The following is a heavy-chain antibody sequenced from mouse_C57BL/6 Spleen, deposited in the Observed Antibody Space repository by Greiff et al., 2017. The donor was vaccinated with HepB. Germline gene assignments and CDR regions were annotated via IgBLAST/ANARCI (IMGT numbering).Heavy chain of an antibody. J-gene: IGHJ2*01. Sequence: VKLMESGAELARPGASVKLSCKASGYTFTSYGISWVKQRTGQGLEWIGEIYPRSGNTYYNEKFKGKATLTADKSSSTAYMELRSLTSEDSAVYFCARSSTMVTTWYFDYWGQGTTLTVSS. CDR3: ARSSTMVTTWYFDY. CDR1: GYTFTSYG. CDR2: IYPRSGNT. V-gene: IGHV1-81*01. D-gene: IGHD2-2*01.